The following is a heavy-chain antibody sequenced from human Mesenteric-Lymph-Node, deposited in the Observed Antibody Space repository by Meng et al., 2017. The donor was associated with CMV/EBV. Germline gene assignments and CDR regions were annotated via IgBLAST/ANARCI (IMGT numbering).Heavy chain of an antibody. V-gene: IGHV1-18*01. D-gene: IGHD3-22*01. Sequence: ASVKVSCKASGYTFTSYGISWVRQAPGQGLEWMGWISAYNGNTNYAQKLQGRVTMTTDTSTSTAYMELRSLRSDDTAVYYCARENVEPYYYDSRGWFDPWGQGTLVTVSS. CDR1: GYTFTSYG. CDR3: ARENVEPYYYDSRGWFDP. J-gene: IGHJ5*02. CDR2: ISAYNGNT.